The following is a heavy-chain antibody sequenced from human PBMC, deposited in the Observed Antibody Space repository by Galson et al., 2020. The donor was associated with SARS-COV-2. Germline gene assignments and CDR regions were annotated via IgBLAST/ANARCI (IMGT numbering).Heavy chain of an antibody. D-gene: IGHD3-10*01. V-gene: IGHV2-5*01. CDR2: IYWNDDK. J-gene: IGHJ5*02. Sequence: ESGPTLVKPTQTLTLTCTFSGFSLSTSGVGVGWIRQPPGKALEWLALIYWNDDKRYSPSLKSRLTITKDTSKNQVVLTMTNMDPVDTATYYCAHGLLWFGGLFPDRFDPWGQGTLVTVSS. CDR1: GFSLSTSGVG. CDR3: AHGLLWFGGLFPDRFDP.